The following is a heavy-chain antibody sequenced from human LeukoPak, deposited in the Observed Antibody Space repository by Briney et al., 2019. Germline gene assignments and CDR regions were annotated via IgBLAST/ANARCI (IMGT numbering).Heavy chain of an antibody. CDR3: AKGRDRQWLAFDY. Sequence: GGSLRLSCTVSGFTVSDNSMSWVRQAPGKGLEGVSFIYYDDRTHYSDSVKGRFTISRDNSKNTLYLQMNSLRAEDTAVYYCAKGRDRQWLAFDYWGQGTLVTVSS. CDR1: GFTVSDNS. V-gene: IGHV3-53*05. CDR2: IYYDDRT. D-gene: IGHD6-19*01. J-gene: IGHJ4*02.